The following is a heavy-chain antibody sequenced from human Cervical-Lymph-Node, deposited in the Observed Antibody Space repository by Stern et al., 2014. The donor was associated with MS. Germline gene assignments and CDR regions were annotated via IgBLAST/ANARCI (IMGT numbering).Heavy chain of an antibody. V-gene: IGHV1-46*01. CDR3: ARGPLMRGWFDP. Sequence: QVQLVQSGADVKKPGASVRVSCKTSEDTFTDYYIHWLGKAPEQDLKWMGVINPSSGSATYAQKFQGRVTMTRDKSTTTVYMELSSLRSEDTAVYYCARGPLMRGWFDPWGQGTLVTVSS. CDR1: EDTFTDYY. CDR2: INPSSGSA. J-gene: IGHJ5*02.